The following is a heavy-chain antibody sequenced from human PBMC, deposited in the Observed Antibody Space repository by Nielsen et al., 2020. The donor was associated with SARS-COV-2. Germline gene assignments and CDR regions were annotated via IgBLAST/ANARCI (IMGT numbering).Heavy chain of an antibody. D-gene: IGHD2-2*02. CDR1: GFTFSSYS. CDR3: AKDPRYCSSTSCYTEYYFDY. CDR2: ISGSGGST. Sequence: GESLKISCAASGFTFSSYSMNWVRQAPGKGLEWVSAISGSGGSTYYADSVKGRFTISRDNSKNTLYLQMNSLRAEDTAVYYCAKDPRYCSSTSCYTEYYFDYWGQGTLVTVSS. V-gene: IGHV3-23*01. J-gene: IGHJ4*02.